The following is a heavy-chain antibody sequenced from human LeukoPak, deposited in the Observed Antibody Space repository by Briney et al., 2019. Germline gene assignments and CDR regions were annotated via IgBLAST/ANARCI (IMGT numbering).Heavy chain of an antibody. CDR3: ATPHWNYNPPGDY. Sequence: GGSLRLSCVGSGFTFRSHAMSWVRQAPEKGLEFVSGIYENGGTTYYADSVKGRFTISRDNSKNTLYLQTNSLRAEDTAVYYCATPHWNYNPPGDYWGQGTLVTVSS. V-gene: IGHV3-23*01. D-gene: IGHD1-7*01. CDR2: IYENGGTT. J-gene: IGHJ4*02. CDR1: GFTFRSHA.